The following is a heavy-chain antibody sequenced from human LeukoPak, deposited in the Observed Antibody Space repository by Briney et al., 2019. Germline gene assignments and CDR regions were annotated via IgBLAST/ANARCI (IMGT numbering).Heavy chain of an antibody. J-gene: IGHJ4*02. CDR3: ARQTRDGSGGRGYSFDF. CDR2: IYPGDSDT. Sequence: NHGESLKISCKGSGYIFTNNWIGWVRQMPGKGLEWMGIIYPGDSDTRYSPSFEGQVTISADKSISTAYLQWSSLKASDTAMYYCARQTRDGSGGRGYSFDFWGLGTLVTVSS. CDR1: GYIFTNNW. D-gene: IGHD3-10*01. V-gene: IGHV5-51*01.